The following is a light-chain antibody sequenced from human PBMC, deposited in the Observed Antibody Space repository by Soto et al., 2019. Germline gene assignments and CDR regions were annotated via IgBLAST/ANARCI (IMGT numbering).Light chain of an antibody. J-gene: IGLJ3*02. CDR1: SSNIGSNI. CDR3: AAWDDSLNGVV. V-gene: IGLV1-44*01. CDR2: SNN. Sequence: QSVLSQPPSASGTPGQRVTMSCSGSSSNIGSNIVNWYQQLPGTAPKLLIYSNNQRPSAGPDQFSGSKSGTSGSLAISGLQSEDEADYYCAAWDDSLNGVVFGGGTQLTVL.